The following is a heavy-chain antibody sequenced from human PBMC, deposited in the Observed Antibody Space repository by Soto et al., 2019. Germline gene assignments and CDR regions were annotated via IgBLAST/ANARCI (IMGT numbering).Heavy chain of an antibody. Sequence: QVQLVESGGGVVQPGRSLRLSCAASGFTFSSYAMHWVRQAPGKGLEWVAVISYDGRNKYYADSVKGRFTISRDNSKNTLYLQMNSLRAEDTAVYYCARDLKGDFWSGYYNYYYYGMDVWGQGTTVTVSS. CDR1: GFTFSSYA. J-gene: IGHJ6*02. D-gene: IGHD3-3*01. CDR2: ISYDGRNK. CDR3: ARDLKGDFWSGYYNYYYYGMDV. V-gene: IGHV3-30-3*01.